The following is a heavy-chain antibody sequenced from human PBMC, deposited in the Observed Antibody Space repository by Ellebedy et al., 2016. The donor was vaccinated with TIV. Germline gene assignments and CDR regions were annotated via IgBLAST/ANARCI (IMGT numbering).Heavy chain of an antibody. D-gene: IGHD4-23*01. Sequence: GESLKISXAASGFTFSSYSMNWVRQAPGKGLEWVSSISSSSSYIYYADSVKGRFTISRDNAKNSLYLQMNSLRAEDTAVYYCARELTTVALNWFDPWGQGTLVTVSS. J-gene: IGHJ5*02. CDR3: ARELTTVALNWFDP. V-gene: IGHV3-21*01. CDR1: GFTFSSYS. CDR2: ISSSSSYI.